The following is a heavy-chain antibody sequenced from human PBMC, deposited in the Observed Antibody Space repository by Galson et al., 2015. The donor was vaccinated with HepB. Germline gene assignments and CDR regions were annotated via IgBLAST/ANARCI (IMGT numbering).Heavy chain of an antibody. Sequence: SLRLSCAASGFTFSSYGMHWVRQAPGKGLEWVAFIRYDGSNKYYADSVKGRFTISRDNSKNTLYLQMNSLRAEDTAVYYCAKTAEWLDHFDYWGQGTLVTVSS. CDR3: AKTAEWLDHFDY. CDR1: GFTFSSYG. V-gene: IGHV3-30*02. CDR2: IRYDGSNK. D-gene: IGHD6-19*01. J-gene: IGHJ4*02.